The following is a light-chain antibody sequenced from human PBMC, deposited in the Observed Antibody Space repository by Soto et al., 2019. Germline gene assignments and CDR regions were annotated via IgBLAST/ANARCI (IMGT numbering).Light chain of an antibody. CDR3: QQYNSYSSIT. CDR1: QSISSW. J-gene: IGKJ5*01. V-gene: IGKV1-5*01. CDR2: DAS. Sequence: DIQMTQSPSTLSASVGDRVTITCRASQSISSWLAWYQQKPGKAPKLLIYDASILESGVPSRFSGSGSGTEFTLTISSLQPDDFATYYCQQYNSYSSITFGQGTRLEIK.